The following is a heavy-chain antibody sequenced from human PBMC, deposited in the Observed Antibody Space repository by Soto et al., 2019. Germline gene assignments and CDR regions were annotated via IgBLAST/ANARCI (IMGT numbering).Heavy chain of an antibody. CDR1: GYSFTNND. Sequence: VVSVKVSCKASGYSFTNNDVSGVRQATAQGLEWMGWMNPGSGDTGYAQKFQRRVTMTRDSYIATAYMDLTSLRSDDTAIYYCARMETFGSLNWLDPWGQGTMVTVSS. CDR3: ARMETFGSLNWLDP. J-gene: IGHJ5*02. V-gene: IGHV1-8*01. CDR2: MNPGSGDT. D-gene: IGHD3-16*01.